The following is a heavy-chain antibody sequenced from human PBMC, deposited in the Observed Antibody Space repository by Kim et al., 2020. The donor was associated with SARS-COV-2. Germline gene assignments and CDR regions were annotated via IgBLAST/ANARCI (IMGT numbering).Heavy chain of an antibody. J-gene: IGHJ4*02. D-gene: IGHD3-22*01. CDR3: ARDDSSGYYEARSNY. CDR2: IIPIFGTA. Sequence: SVKVSCKASGGTFSSYAISWVRQAPGQGLEWMGGIIPIFGTANYAQKFQGRVTITADESTSTAYMELSSLRSEDTAVYYCARDDSSGYYEARSNYWGQGTLVTVSS. V-gene: IGHV1-69*13. CDR1: GGTFSSYA.